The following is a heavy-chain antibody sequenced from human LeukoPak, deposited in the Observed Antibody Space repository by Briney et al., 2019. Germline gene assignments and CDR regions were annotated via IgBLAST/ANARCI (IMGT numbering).Heavy chain of an antibody. CDR3: ARSSGYSYGYIDY. J-gene: IGHJ4*02. D-gene: IGHD5-18*01. CDR1: GYSISSGYY. Sequence: SETLSLTFTVSGYSISSGYYWGWIRQPPGKGLEWIGSIYHSGSTYYNPSLKSRVTISVDTSKNQFSLKLSSVTAADTAVYYCARSSGYSYGYIDYWGQGTLVTVSS. V-gene: IGHV4-38-2*02. CDR2: IYHSGST.